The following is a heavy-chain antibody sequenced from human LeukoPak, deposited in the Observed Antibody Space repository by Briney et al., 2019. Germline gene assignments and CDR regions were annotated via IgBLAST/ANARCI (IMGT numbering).Heavy chain of an antibody. J-gene: IGHJ4*02. V-gene: IGHV3-53*01. CDR3: ARAKPKNMVRGLIMRRESRYYFDY. CDR2: IYSGGST. D-gene: IGHD3-10*01. CDR1: GFPLSSYA. Sequence: GGSLRLSCAVSGFPLSSYAMSWVRQAPGKGLEWVSVIYSGGSTYYADSVKGRFTISRDNSKSTLYIQMNSLRAEDTAVYYCARAKPKNMVRGLIMRRESRYYFDYWGQGTLVTVSS.